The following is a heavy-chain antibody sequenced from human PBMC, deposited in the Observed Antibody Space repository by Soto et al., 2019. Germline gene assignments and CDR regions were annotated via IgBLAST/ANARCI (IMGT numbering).Heavy chain of an antibody. CDR2: IIPIFGTA. J-gene: IGHJ6*02. Sequence: QVQLVQTGAEVKKPGSSVKVSCKASGGTFSSYAISWVRQAPGQGLEWMGGIIPIFGTANYAQKFQGRVTSTADKATSTGYMELSSLRSEDTAVDYCARGPNVEIATGIYYYGMAVWGQGTTVTVSS. CDR1: GGTFSSYA. V-gene: IGHV1-69*06. CDR3: ARGPNVEIATGIYYYGMAV. D-gene: IGHD2-21*01.